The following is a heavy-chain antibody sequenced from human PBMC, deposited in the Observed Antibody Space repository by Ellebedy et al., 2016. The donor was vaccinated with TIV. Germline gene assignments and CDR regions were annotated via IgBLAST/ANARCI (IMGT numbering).Heavy chain of an antibody. CDR1: GFSFRSYW. D-gene: IGHD4-17*01. CDR3: ARRGSYGDYAVQINNWFDT. J-gene: IGHJ5*02. CDR2: IYQDGGVQ. Sequence: PGGSLRLSCAASGFSFRSYWMSWVRQAPGKGLEWVANIYQDGGVQYYVDSVKGRFTISRDNADNSLFLQMNSLRAEDTAVYYCARRGSYGDYAVQINNWFDTWGRGTLVAVSS. V-gene: IGHV3-7*01.